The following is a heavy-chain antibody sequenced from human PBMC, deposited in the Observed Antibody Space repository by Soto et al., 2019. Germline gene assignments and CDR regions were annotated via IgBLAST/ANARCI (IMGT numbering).Heavy chain of an antibody. V-gene: IGHV4-59*01. Sequence: PSETLSLTCTVSGGSISSYYWSWIRQPPGKGLEWIGYIYYSGSTNYNPSLKSRVTISVDTSKNQFSLKLSSVTAADTAVYYCARDQLPAAHLGWFDPWGQGTLVTVSS. CDR3: ARDQLPAAHLGWFDP. CDR2: IYYSGST. J-gene: IGHJ5*02. CDR1: GGSISSYY. D-gene: IGHD2-2*01.